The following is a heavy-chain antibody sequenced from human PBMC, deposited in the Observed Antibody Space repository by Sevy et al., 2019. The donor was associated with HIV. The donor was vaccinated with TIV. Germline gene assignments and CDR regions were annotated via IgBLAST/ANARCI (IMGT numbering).Heavy chain of an antibody. V-gene: IGHV3-48*02. J-gene: IGHJ4*02. CDR3: ARYWGRDGHSIDY. CDR1: GFSFSQYS. Sequence: GGSLRLSCAASGFSFSQYSMNWVRQAPGKGLEWLSYISGTSGTIYYAASVKGRFTISRDNAKNSVYLQMNSLRDEDTAVYYCARYWGRDGHSIDYWGQGTLVTVSS. CDR2: ISGTSGTI. D-gene: IGHD3-16*01.